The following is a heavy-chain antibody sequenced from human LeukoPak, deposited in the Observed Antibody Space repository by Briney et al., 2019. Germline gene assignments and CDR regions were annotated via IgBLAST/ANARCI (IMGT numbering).Heavy chain of an antibody. J-gene: IGHJ4*02. Sequence: GGSLRLSCAASGFTFSSYWMSWVRQAPGKGLEWVANIKQDGSEKYYVDSVKGRFTISRDNAKNSLYLQMNSLRAEDTAVYYCARCGRDGYNYIMLEFDYWGQGTLVTVSS. V-gene: IGHV3-7*01. CDR3: ARCGRDGYNYIMLEFDY. D-gene: IGHD5-24*01. CDR1: GFTFSSYW. CDR2: IKQDGSEK.